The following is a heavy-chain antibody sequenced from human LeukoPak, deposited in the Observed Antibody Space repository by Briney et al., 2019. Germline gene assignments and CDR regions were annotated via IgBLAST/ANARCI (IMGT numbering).Heavy chain of an antibody. J-gene: IGHJ4*02. CDR3: ARGVVVTAPTFDY. Sequence: ASVKVSCKASGYTLTGYYMHWVRQAPGQGLEWMGWINPNSGGTNYAQKFQGRVTMTRDTSISTAYMELSRLRSDDTAVYYCARGVVVTAPTFDYWGQGTLVTVSS. V-gene: IGHV1-2*02. CDR1: GYTLTGYY. CDR2: INPNSGGT. D-gene: IGHD2-21*02.